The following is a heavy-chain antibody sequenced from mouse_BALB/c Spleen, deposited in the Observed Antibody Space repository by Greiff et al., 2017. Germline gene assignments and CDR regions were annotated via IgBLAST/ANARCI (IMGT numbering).Heavy chain of an antibody. V-gene: IGHV5-6-5*01. CDR2: ISSGGST. CDR3: ARGNYGNSAWFAY. D-gene: IGHD2-1*01. Sequence: EVMLVESGGDLVKPGGSLKLSCAASGFTFSSYAMSWVRQTPEKRLEWVASISSGGSTYYPDSVKGRFTISRDNARNILYLQMSSLRSEDTAMYYCARGNYGNSAWFAYWGQGTLVTVSA. CDR1: GFTFSSYA. J-gene: IGHJ3*01.